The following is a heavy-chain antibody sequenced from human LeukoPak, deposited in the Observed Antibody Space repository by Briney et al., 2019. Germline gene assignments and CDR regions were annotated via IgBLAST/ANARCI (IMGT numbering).Heavy chain of an antibody. D-gene: IGHD1-26*01. CDR1: GFTFSNYA. J-gene: IGHJ5*02. CDR2: VSGGGGNT. V-gene: IGHV3-23*01. Sequence: GGSLRLSCAASGFTFSNYAMSWVRQPPGKGLEWVSSVSGGGGNTYYADSVKGRFTISRDSSKNTLYLQMDSLRAEDTAVYHCAKDAYSGTYYWFDPWGQGTLVTVSS. CDR3: AKDAYSGTYYWFDP.